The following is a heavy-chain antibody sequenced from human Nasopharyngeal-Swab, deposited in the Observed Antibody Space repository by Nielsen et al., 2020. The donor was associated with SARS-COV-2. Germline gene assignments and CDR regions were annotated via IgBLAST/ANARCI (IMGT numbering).Heavy chain of an antibody. D-gene: IGHD6-19*01. CDR2: IYDSGST. V-gene: IGHV4-59*01. J-gene: IGHJ4*02. Sequence: WIRQPPGKGLEWIGYIYDSGSTNYNPSLKSRVTISVDTSKNQFSLKLSSVTAADTVVYYCARDQRGSGWYSWSQGLDYWGQGTLVTVSS. CDR3: ARDQRGSGWYSWSQGLDY.